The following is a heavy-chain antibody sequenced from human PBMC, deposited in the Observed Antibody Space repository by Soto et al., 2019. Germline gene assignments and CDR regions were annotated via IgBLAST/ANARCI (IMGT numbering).Heavy chain of an antibody. CDR1: GYTFTKYG. D-gene: IGHD5-18*01. Sequence: QVQLVQSGAEVKKSGASVKVSCKASGYTFTKYGISWVRQAPGQGLEWMGWISAYNGNSYYTQSLQARLTMTTDSSTSTAYMELRSLRSDDTAVYYCARDAIERLGGYTYVSSDFWGQGTLVTVSS. CDR2: ISAYNGNS. V-gene: IGHV1-18*01. CDR3: ARDAIERLGGYTYVSSDF. J-gene: IGHJ4*02.